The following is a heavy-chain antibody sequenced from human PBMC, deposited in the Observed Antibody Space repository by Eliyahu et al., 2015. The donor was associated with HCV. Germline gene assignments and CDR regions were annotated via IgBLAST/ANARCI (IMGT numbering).Heavy chain of an antibody. CDR1: XXXXRIXA. D-gene: IGHD2-15*01. CDR3: ARTPGYCSATNCYNYYFGMEV. V-gene: IGHV1-69*01. CDR2: IIPSLPTA. J-gene: IGHJ6*02. Sequence: QVQLVQSGAEVKKPGSSVKVSCXVSXXXXRIXAISWVRQAPGRGLEWIGGIIPSLPTANYTQNXRDRVKITADESTKTVYMDLSSLRAEDTALYYCARTPGYCSATNCYNYYFGMEVWGQGTTVIVSS.